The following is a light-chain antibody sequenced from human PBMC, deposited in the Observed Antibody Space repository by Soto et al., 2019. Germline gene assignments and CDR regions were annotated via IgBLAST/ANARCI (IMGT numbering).Light chain of an antibody. CDR1: QSISGW. Sequence: DIQMTQSPSTLSASVGDRVTITCRASQSISGWLAWYQQKPGKAPKFLIYDVSNLESGVPLRFSGSGSGTEFTLTISSLQPDDFATYYCQQYNSAPPPITFGQGTRLEI. CDR2: DVS. V-gene: IGKV1-5*01. J-gene: IGKJ5*01. CDR3: QQYNSAPPPIT.